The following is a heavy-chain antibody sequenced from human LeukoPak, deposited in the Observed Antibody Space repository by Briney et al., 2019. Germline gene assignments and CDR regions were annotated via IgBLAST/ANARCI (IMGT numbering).Heavy chain of an antibody. CDR1: GGSISSHY. D-gene: IGHD3-22*01. CDR3: ARTYDSSGYYYTGGAFDI. V-gene: IGHV4-59*11. Sequence: SETLSLTCTVSGGSISSHYWSWIRQSPGKGLEWIGYIYYSGSTNYNPSLKSRVTISVDTSKNQFSLKLSSVTAADTAVYYCARTYDSSGYYYTGGAFDIWGQGTMVTVSS. CDR2: IYYSGST. J-gene: IGHJ3*02.